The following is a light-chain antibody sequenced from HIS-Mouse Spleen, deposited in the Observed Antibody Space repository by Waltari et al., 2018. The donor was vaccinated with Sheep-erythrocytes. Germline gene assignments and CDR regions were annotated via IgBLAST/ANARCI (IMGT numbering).Light chain of an antibody. CDR3: CSYAGSSTPWV. Sequence: QSALTQPASVSGSPGQSITISCTGTSSAVVGYNYVSWYQQHPGKAPKLMIYEGSKRPSGVSNRFSGSKSGNTASLTISGLQAEDEADYYCCSYAGSSTPWVFGGGTKLTVL. CDR1: SSAVVGYNY. J-gene: IGLJ3*02. V-gene: IGLV2-23*01. CDR2: EGS.